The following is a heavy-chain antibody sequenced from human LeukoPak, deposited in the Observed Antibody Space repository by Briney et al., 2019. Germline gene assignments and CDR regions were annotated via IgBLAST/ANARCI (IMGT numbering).Heavy chain of an antibody. CDR1: GGSFSGYY. J-gene: IGHJ4*02. D-gene: IGHD3-16*01. CDR2: INHSAST. CDR3: ARQRGVWGSYRSDIFDY. Sequence: PSETLSLTCAVYGGSFSGYYWSWIRQPPGKGLEWIGEINHSASTNYNPSLKSRVTISVDTSKNQFSLKLSSVTAADTAVYYCARQRGVWGSYRSDIFDYWGQGTLVTVSS. V-gene: IGHV4-34*01.